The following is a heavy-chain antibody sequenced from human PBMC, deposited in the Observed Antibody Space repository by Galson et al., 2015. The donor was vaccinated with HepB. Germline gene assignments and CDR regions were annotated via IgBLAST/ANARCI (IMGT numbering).Heavy chain of an antibody. D-gene: IGHD3-10*01. V-gene: IGHV2-70*11. J-gene: IGHJ4*02. CDR2: IDWDDDK. Sequence: PALVKPTQTLTLPCTFSGFSLRTSGMCVSWIRQPPGKALEWLARIDWDDDKYYSTSLKTRLTISKDTSKNQVVLTMTNMDPVDTATYYCARTYYYGSGSYYYDYWGQGTLVTVSS. CDR3: ARTYYYGSGSYYYDY. CDR1: GFSLRTSGMC.